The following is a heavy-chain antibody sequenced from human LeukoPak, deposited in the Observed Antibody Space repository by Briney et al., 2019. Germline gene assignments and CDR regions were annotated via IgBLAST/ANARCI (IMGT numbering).Heavy chain of an antibody. Sequence: GASVKVSCKASGGTFSSYAISWERQATGQRPEWMGGIIPIFGTANYAQKFQGRVTITADESTSTAYMELSSLRSEDTAVYYCARSPSHYYYDSSGYHGDYWGQGTLVTVSS. CDR3: ARSPSHYYYDSSGYHGDY. D-gene: IGHD3-22*01. V-gene: IGHV1-69*13. CDR1: GGTFSSYA. J-gene: IGHJ4*02. CDR2: IIPIFGTA.